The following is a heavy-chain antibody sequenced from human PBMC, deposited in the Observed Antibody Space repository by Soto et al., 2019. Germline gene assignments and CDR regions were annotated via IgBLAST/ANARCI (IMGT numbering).Heavy chain of an antibody. Sequence: GGSLRLSCAASGFTFSSYAMSWVRQAPGKGLELVSAISGSGGSTYYADSVKGRFTISRDNSKNTLYLHMNSLRAEDTAVYYCAQALPGLLYYYYDMDVWDQGTTVTVTS. D-gene: IGHD1-26*01. J-gene: IGHJ6*02. CDR2: ISGSGGST. CDR3: AQALPGLLYYYYDMDV. CDR1: GFTFSSYA. V-gene: IGHV3-23*01.